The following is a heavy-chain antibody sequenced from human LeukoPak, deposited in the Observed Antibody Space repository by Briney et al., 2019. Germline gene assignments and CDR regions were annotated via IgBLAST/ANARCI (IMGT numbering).Heavy chain of an antibody. CDR3: ARHGVAVARRLDF. V-gene: IGHV4-59*08. J-gene: IGHJ4*02. CDR2: IYYSGST. CDR1: GGSITRCY. D-gene: IGHD6-19*01. Sequence: SETLSLTCSLSGGSITRCYWSWIRQPPGMGLEGIGYIYYSGSTNYNPSLKSRVTISVDTSKNQFSLKLSSVTAADTAVYYCARHGVAVARRLDFWGQGTLVTVSS.